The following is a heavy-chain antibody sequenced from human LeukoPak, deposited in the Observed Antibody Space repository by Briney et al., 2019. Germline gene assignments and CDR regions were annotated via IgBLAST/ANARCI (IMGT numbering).Heavy chain of an antibody. CDR2: ISGSGGST. CDR3: AKRLYQGQQWLVPGFDY. V-gene: IGHV3-23*01. Sequence: GGSLRLSCAASGFTFSSYAMNWVRQAPGKGLEWVSAISGSGGSTRYADSVRGRFTISRGNSMNTLSLQMNTLRAEDTAVYYCAKRLYQGQQWLVPGFDYWGQGTLSPSPQ. J-gene: IGHJ4*02. D-gene: IGHD6-19*01. CDR1: GFTFSSYA.